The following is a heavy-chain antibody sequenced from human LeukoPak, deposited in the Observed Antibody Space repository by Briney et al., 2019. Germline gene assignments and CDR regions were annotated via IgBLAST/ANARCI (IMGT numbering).Heavy chain of an antibody. J-gene: IGHJ4*02. D-gene: IGHD6-25*01. CDR1: GFTFSSYI. CDR2: ISSGSSSI. Sequence: GGSLGLSCAASGFTFSSYIMDWVRQAPGKGLEWVSSISSGSSSIYYADSVKGRFTISRDNSKNTLSLQMTSLRAEDTAMYYCAKIAAGGPAYYFDYWGQGTLVTVSS. CDR3: AKIAAGGPAYYFDY. V-gene: IGHV3-21*04.